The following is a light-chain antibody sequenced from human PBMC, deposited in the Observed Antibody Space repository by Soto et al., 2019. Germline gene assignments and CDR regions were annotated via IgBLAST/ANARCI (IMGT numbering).Light chain of an antibody. CDR1: RSSSGH. CDR3: QGYDSTPPT. CDR2: AAS. J-gene: IGKJ1*01. V-gene: IGKV1-39*01. Sequence: DIQMTQSPSPQSASVSDGVTITSRSCRSSSGHLNWYQQKPGKAPKLLIYAASSLQSGIPYRFSGSGSGTDFTLTISSLQPEDFATYYCQGYDSTPPTFGHGTKVDIK.